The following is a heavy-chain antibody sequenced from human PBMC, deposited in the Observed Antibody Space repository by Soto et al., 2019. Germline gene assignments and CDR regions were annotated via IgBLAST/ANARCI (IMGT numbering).Heavy chain of an antibody. CDR2: IDHSGNT. Sequence: SETLSLTCSIYGGSFSGYYWSWIRQPPGKGLEWIGEIDHSGNTNYNPSLKSRVTISVDTSNNQFSLKLNSVTAADTDVYYCERDMFESGYDHYYFDSCGQVALVTVSS. CDR1: GGSFSGYY. J-gene: IGHJ4*02. V-gene: IGHV4-34*01. CDR3: ERDMFESGYDHYYFDS. D-gene: IGHD5-12*01.